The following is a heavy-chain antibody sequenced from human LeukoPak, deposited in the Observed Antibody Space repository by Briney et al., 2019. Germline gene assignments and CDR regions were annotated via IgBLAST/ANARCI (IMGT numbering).Heavy chain of an antibody. CDR1: GGSFSGYY. CDR3: ALITSDYGDYAPFDY. J-gene: IGHJ4*02. D-gene: IGHD4-17*01. V-gene: IGHV4-31*11. Sequence: SETLSLTCAVYGGSFSGYYWSWIRQHPGKGLEWIGYIYYSGSTYYNPSLKSRVTISVDTSKNQFSLKLSSVTAADTAVYYCALITSDYGDYAPFDYWGQGTLVTVSS. CDR2: IYYSGST.